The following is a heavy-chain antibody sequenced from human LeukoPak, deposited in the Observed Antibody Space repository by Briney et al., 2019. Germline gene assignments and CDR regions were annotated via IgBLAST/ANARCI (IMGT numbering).Heavy chain of an antibody. V-gene: IGHV1-24*01. CDR1: GYTLTELS. D-gene: IGHD6-19*01. Sequence: ASVKVSCKVSGYTLTELSMHWVRQAPGKGLEWMGGFDPEDGETIYAQKFQGRVTMTEDTSTDTAYMELSSLRSEDTAVYYCARSQWLASYYYYGMDVWGQGTTVTVSS. J-gene: IGHJ6*02. CDR3: ARSQWLASYYYYGMDV. CDR2: FDPEDGET.